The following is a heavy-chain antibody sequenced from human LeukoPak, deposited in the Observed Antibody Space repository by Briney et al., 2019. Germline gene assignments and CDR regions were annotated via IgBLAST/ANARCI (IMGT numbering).Heavy chain of an antibody. J-gene: IGHJ5*02. D-gene: IGHD6-6*01. V-gene: IGHV3-53*04. CDR2: IYSNTSA. CDR1: GFTISYNY. Sequence: GGSLRLSCAASGFTISYNYMSWVRQAPGKGLQWVSVIYSNTSAYYADSVKGRFTISRHNSKNTLYLQMTSLRAEDTAVYYCARDIPVDSRSSVPKPVRDSWGQGTLVTVSS. CDR3: ARDIPVDSRSSVPKPVRDS.